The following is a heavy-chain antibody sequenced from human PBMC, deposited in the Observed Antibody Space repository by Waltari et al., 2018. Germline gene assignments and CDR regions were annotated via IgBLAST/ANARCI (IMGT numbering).Heavy chain of an antibody. V-gene: IGHV4-39*01. CDR1: GASVLSSTSY. Sequence: QLQLQESGPGLVKPSATLSLTCTPSGASVLSSTSYWGWVRQPPGKGLEWIGSIYFRGTTYYNASLRSRLTISIDTSQKQFSLKLTSLTATDTGVYYCARLSRYCSDGACYYFDYWGQGTRVTVSS. J-gene: IGHJ4*02. CDR2: IYFRGTT. D-gene: IGHD2-15*01. CDR3: ARLSRYCSDGACYYFDY.